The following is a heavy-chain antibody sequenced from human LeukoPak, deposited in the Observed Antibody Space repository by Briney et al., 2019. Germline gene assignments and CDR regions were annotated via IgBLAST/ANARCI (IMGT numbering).Heavy chain of an antibody. CDR2: IIPIFGTA. J-gene: IGHJ4*02. V-gene: IGHV1-69*06. CDR1: GGTFSSYA. Sequence: SVKVSCKASGGTFSSYAISWVRQAPGQGLEWMGRIIPIFGTANYAQKFQGRVTITADKSTSTAYMELSSLRSEDTAVYYCARGVAGTSSYYFDYWGQGTLVTVSS. CDR3: ARGVAGTSSYYFDY. D-gene: IGHD6-19*01.